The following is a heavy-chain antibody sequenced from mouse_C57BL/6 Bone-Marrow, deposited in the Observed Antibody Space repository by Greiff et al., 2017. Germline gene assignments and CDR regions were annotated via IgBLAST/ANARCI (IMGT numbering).Heavy chain of an antibody. CDR1: GFTFSDYG. J-gene: IGHJ4*01. CDR3: ARLYYYGSSYYAMDY. V-gene: IGHV5-15*01. Sequence: DVMLVESGGGLVQPGGSLKLSCAASGFTFSDYGMAWVRQAPRKGPEWVAFISNLAYSIYYADTVTGRFTISRENAKNTLYLEMSSLRSEDTAMYYCARLYYYGSSYYAMDYWGQGTSVTVSS. D-gene: IGHD1-1*01. CDR2: ISNLAYSI.